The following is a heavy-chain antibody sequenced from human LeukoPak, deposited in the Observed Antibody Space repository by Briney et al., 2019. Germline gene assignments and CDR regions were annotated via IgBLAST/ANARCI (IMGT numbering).Heavy chain of an antibody. D-gene: IGHD4-11*01. Sequence: GGSLRLSCAASGFAFNTYSMNWVRQAPGKGLQWVSSITTTSTSKYYADSVKGRFTIPSDNAKNSLYLQMDSLRDEDTAVYYCVRDAAYSAFNMWGQGTMVTVSS. CDR1: GFAFNTYS. J-gene: IGHJ3*02. V-gene: IGHV3-48*02. CDR2: ITTTSTSK. CDR3: VRDAAYSAFNM.